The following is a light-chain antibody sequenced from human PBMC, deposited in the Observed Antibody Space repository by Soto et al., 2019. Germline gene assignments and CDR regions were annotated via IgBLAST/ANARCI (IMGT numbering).Light chain of an antibody. CDR1: RTVGRS. CDR3: QQYYFWPLT. V-gene: IGKV3D-15*01. J-gene: IGKJ4*01. Sequence: VMTQSPATVSASPGEGATLSCRASRTVGRSLAWYQEKSGQTPRLLIFSASTRATGIPARFSGFGSGTEFTLIISSLQSEDIAPYDGQQYYFWPLTFGGGTKVEIK. CDR2: SAS.